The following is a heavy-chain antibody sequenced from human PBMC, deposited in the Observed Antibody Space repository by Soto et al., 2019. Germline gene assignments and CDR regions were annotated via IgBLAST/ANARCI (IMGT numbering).Heavy chain of an antibody. Sequence: SVKVSCKASEGTFSSYAISWVRQAPGQGLEWMGGIIPIFGTANYAQKFQGRVTITADKSTSTAYMELSSLRSEDTAVYYCARDRDFWSGYYFYYYGMDVWGQGTTVTVSS. J-gene: IGHJ6*02. V-gene: IGHV1-69*06. CDR1: EGTFSSYA. CDR3: ARDRDFWSGYYFYYYGMDV. CDR2: IIPIFGTA. D-gene: IGHD3-3*01.